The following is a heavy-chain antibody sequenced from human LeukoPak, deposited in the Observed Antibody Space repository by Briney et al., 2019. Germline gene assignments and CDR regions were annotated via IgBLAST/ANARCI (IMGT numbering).Heavy chain of an antibody. CDR2: ISGSGSGGST. V-gene: IGHV3-23*01. D-gene: IGHD2-15*01. J-gene: IGHJ4*02. CDR3: AKQGCSGGSCYFDY. Sequence: GGSLRLSCAASGFTFSSYAMSWVRQAPGKGLEWVSGISGSGSGGSTYYADSVKGRFTISRDNSKNTLYLQMNSLRAEVTAVYYCAKQGCSGGSCYFDYWGQGTLVTVSS. CDR1: GFTFSSYA.